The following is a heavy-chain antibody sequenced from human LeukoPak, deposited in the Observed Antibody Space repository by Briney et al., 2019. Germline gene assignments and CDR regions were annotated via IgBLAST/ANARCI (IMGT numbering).Heavy chain of an antibody. CDR2: VYHSGST. J-gene: IGHJ3*02. D-gene: IGHD4-23*01. CDR1: GGSISSGGFS. Sequence: SETLSLTCAVSGGSISSGGFSWSWIRQPPGKGLECIGYVYHSGSTYYNPSLKSRVTISADRSKNQFSLKLTSVTAADTAVYYCARGADYGGNPTRNAFDIWGQGTVVTVSS. CDR3: ARGADYGGNPTRNAFDI. V-gene: IGHV4-30-2*01.